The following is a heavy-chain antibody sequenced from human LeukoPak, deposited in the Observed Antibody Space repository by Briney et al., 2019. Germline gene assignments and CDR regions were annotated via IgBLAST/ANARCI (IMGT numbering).Heavy chain of an antibody. CDR1: GFTFSSYA. V-gene: IGHV3-23*01. CDR3: ASTPLVAGDRGYFDY. Sequence: GGSLRLSCAASGFTFSSYAMSWVRQAPGKGLEWVSAISGSGGSTYYADSVKGRFTISRDNAKNTPYLQMNSLRAEDTAVYYCASTPLVAGDRGYFDYWGQGTLVTVSS. D-gene: IGHD7-27*01. J-gene: IGHJ4*02. CDR2: ISGSGGST.